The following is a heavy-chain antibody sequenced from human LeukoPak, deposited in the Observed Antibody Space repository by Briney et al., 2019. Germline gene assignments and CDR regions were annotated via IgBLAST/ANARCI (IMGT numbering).Heavy chain of an antibody. J-gene: IGHJ4*02. Sequence: PGGSLRLSCAASGFTFSSYEMNWVRQAPGKGLEWVSYISSSGNIIYYADSVKGRFTISRDNAKNSLYLQMNSLRAEDTAGYYCATVPYGSGIDYWGQGTLVSVSS. V-gene: IGHV3-48*03. D-gene: IGHD3-10*01. CDR2: ISSSGNII. CDR1: GFTFSSYE. CDR3: ATVPYGSGIDY.